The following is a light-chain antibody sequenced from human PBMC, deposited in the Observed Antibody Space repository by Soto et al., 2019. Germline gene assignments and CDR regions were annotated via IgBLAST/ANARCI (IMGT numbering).Light chain of an antibody. CDR3: CLYIGATNYV. J-gene: IGLJ1*01. CDR1: SGFVGSFSL. CDR2: EGH. V-gene: IGLV2-23*01. Sequence: QSVLGHPASVCWSPGHSITISCTGTSGFVGSFSLVSWYQQHPGKAPKVMISEGHRRPSGVPDRFSGSTSVNSASLTISGLQADEEADYYCCLYIGATNYVFGTGTKVTVL.